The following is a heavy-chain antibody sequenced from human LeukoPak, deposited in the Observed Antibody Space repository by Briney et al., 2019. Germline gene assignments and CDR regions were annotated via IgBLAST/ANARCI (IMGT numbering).Heavy chain of an antibody. CDR3: ARLIVVVPAAPTDYYGMDV. V-gene: IGHV1-46*01. D-gene: IGHD2-2*01. CDR1: GYTFTSYY. Sequence: GASAKVSCKASGYTFTSYYMHWVRQAPGQGLEWMGIINPSGGSTSYAQKFQGRVTMTRDTSTSTVYMELSSLRSEDTAVYYCARLIVVVPAAPTDYYGMDVWGQGTTVTVSS. J-gene: IGHJ6*02. CDR2: INPSGGST.